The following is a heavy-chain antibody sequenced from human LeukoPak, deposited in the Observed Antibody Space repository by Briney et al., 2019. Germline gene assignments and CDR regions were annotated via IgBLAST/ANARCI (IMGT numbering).Heavy chain of an antibody. CDR3: AKKSTTVSTHYFDY. Sequence: GGSLRLSCAASGFTFSSYAMSWVRQAPGKGLEWISAISGDGGSTYYADSLKGRFTISRDNSKSTLYLQMNSLRDEDTAVFYCAKKSTTVSTHYFDYWGQGTLVTVSS. CDR1: GFTFSSYA. J-gene: IGHJ4*02. CDR2: ISGDGGST. V-gene: IGHV3-23*01. D-gene: IGHD4-11*01.